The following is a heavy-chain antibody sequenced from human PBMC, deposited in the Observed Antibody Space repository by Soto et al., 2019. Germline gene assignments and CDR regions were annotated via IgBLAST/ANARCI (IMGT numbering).Heavy chain of an antibody. CDR2: ISASGTTI. Sequence: ESGGGLVKPGGSLRLSCAASGFTFSAYYMSWIRQAPGKGLEWVSYISASGTTIYYADSVKGRFTISRDNAKNSLYLQMNTLRADDTAVYYCARGGLAGMNYFDYWGQETLVTVSS. J-gene: IGHJ4*02. D-gene: IGHD6-19*01. CDR3: ARGGLAGMNYFDY. V-gene: IGHV3-11*01. CDR1: GFTFSAYY.